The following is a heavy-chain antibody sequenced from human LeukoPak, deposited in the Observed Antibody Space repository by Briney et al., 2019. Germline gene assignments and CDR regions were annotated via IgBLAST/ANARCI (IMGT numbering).Heavy chain of an antibody. V-gene: IGHV3-23*01. J-gene: IGHJ6*02. D-gene: IGHD1-1*01. CDR1: GFTFTSYA. CDR3: AKARHYYYYGMDV. Sequence: GGSLRLSCAASGFTFTSYAMNWVRQAPGKGLEWVSGISGSGGSTDYADSVKGRFTISRDNSKNTLYLQMNSLRAEDTAVYYCAKARHYYYYGMDVWGQGTTVTVSS. CDR2: ISGSGGST.